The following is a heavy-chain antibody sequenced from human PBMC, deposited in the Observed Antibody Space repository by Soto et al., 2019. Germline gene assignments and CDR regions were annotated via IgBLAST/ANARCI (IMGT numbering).Heavy chain of an antibody. J-gene: IGHJ3*02. Sequence: EVQLLESGGGLVQPGGSLRLSCAASGFTFSSYAMSWVRQAPGKGLEWVSAISGSGVSTYYADSVKGRFTISRDNSKNTLYLQMNSLRAEDTAVYYCAKVTHYYDSSGDAFDIWGQGTMVTVSS. D-gene: IGHD3-22*01. CDR1: GFTFSSYA. CDR2: ISGSGVST. CDR3: AKVTHYYDSSGDAFDI. V-gene: IGHV3-23*01.